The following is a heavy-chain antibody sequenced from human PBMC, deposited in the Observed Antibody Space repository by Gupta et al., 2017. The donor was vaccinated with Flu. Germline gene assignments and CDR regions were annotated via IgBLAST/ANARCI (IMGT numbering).Heavy chain of an antibody. D-gene: IGHD6-6*01. J-gene: IGHJ6*02. CDR3: ARVLRQLAGVYYYGMDV. V-gene: IGHV3-11*01. Sequence: MSWIRKDAGKGLEWVSYMSRSGSTIYYADSEKGQFTISRDNAKSSLYLQMNSLRAEDTAVYYCARVLRQLAGVYYYGMDVWGQGTTVTVSS. CDR2: MSRSGSTI.